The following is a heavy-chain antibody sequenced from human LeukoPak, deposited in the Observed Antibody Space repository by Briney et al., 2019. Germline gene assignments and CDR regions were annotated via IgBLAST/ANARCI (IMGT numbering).Heavy chain of an antibody. CDR2: INGYGSST. CDR3: AKTYSSGFYGFDY. J-gene: IGHJ4*02. D-gene: IGHD6-19*01. CDR1: GFTFRSHW. Sequence: GGSLRLSCAASGFTFRSHWMHWVRQAPGKGLVWVSRINGYGSSTNYADSVKGRFNISRENAKNTLHLQMNNLRVEDTAVYYCAKTYSSGFYGFDYWGQGTLVTVSS. V-gene: IGHV3-74*01.